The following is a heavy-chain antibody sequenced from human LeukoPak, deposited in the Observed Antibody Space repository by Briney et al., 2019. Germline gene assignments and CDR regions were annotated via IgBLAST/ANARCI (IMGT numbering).Heavy chain of an antibody. CDR1: GFTFSSYW. CDR2: IKQDGSEK. D-gene: IGHD1-1*01. J-gene: IGHJ4*02. V-gene: IGHV3-7*03. Sequence: GGSLRLSCAASGFTFSSYWMNWVRQAPGKGLEWVANIKQDGSEKYYVDSVKGRFTISRDNSKNTLYLQMNSLRAEDTAVYYCAKSKGTGTITFDYWGQGTLVTVSS. CDR3: AKSKGTGTITFDY.